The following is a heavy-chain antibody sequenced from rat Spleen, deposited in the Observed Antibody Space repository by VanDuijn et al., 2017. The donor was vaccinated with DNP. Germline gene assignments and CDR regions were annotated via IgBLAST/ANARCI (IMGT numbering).Heavy chain of an antibody. D-gene: IGHD4-1*01. V-gene: IGHV2-30*01. J-gene: IGHJ2*01. Sequence: QVQLKESGPGLVQPSQTLSLACTVSGFSLTSYNVHWVRQPPGKGLEWMGVMWSGGSTDYNSTLKSRLSISRDTSKSQVFLEMHSLQPEDIAIYYCTTNYGYYWGQGVLVTVSS. CDR1: GFSLTSYN. CDR3: TTNYGYY. CDR2: MWSGGST.